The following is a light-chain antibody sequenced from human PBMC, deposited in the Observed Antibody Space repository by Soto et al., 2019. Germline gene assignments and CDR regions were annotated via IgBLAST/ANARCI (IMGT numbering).Light chain of an antibody. J-gene: IGLJ1*01. Sequence: QSLLTQPPSMSPAPGQKVTISSSRTSSNIGGNSVSWYKQFPGTAPTLLIYYDSKRPSWFTDRFSGSKSGTSPTLGITGFQTGGGADYYCGSWDSSLSAYVFGTGAKV. CDR3: GSWDSSLSAYV. CDR2: YDS. V-gene: IGLV1-51*01. CDR1: SSNIGGNS.